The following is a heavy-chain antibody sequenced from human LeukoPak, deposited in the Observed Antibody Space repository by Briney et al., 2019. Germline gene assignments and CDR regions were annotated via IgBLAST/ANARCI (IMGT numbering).Heavy chain of an antibody. CDR1: GFTFAGYA. V-gene: IGHV3-23*01. D-gene: IGHD3-3*01. CDR3: AKDRSRITIFGVPDY. Sequence: GGSLRLSCAASGFTFAGYAMTWVRQAPGKGLEWVSAISGSGGSTYYADSVKGRFTISRDNSKNTLYLQMNSLRAEDTAVYYCAKDRSRITIFGVPDYWGQGTLVTVSS. J-gene: IGHJ4*02. CDR2: ISGSGGST.